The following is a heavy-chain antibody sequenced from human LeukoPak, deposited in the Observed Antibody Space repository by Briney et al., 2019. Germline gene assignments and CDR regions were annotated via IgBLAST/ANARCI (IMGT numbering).Heavy chain of an antibody. CDR1: GGSFSGYH. Sequence: PSETLSLTCAVCGGSFSGYHWSWIRQPPGKGLEWIGEINHSGSTNYNPSLKSRVTISVDTSKNQFSLKLSSVTAADTAVYYCARDREATITDYYYYYGMDVWGQGTTVTVSS. J-gene: IGHJ6*02. CDR3: ARDREATITDYYYYYGMDV. CDR2: INHSGST. V-gene: IGHV4-34*01. D-gene: IGHD5-12*01.